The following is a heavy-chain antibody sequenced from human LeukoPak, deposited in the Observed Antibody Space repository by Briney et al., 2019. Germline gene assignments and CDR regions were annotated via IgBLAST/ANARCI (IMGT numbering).Heavy chain of an antibody. CDR3: AKRPFPKGGYCSSTSCYLDY. CDR2: MNPNSGNT. J-gene: IGHJ4*02. D-gene: IGHD2-2*01. V-gene: IGHV1-8*01. Sequence: GASVKVSCKASGYTFTSYDINWVRQATGQGLEWMGWMNPNSGNTGYAQKFQGRVTMTRNTSISTAYMELSSLRSEDTAVYYCAKRPFPKGGYCSSTSCYLDYWGQGTLVTVSS. CDR1: GYTFTSYD.